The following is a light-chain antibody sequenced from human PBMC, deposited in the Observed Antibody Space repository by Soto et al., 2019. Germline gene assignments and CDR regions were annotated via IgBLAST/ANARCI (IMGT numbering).Light chain of an antibody. CDR3: QQFSSYPLT. J-gene: IGKJ4*01. CDR2: DAS. Sequence: EIVLTQSPGTLSWSPGERATLAGRASQTVRNNYLAWYQQKPGQAPRLLIYDASSRATGIPDRFSGGGSGTDFTLTISRLEPEDFAVYYCQQFSSYPLTFGGGTKVDIK. V-gene: IGKV3-20*01. CDR1: QTVRNNY.